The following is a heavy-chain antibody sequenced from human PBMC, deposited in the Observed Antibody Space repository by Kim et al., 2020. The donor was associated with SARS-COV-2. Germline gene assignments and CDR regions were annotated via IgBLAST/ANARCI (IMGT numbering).Heavy chain of an antibody. CDR1: GYSFTRYC. V-gene: IGHV5-51*01. Sequence: GESLKISCKVSGYSFTRYCIGWVRQAPGKGLEWIGLIYPTDSDIRYSPSFQGQVPISADKSINTAYLHWSSLKASDTAMYYCATWKGSNWFDYWGQGTLLIVSS. CDR2: IYPTDSDI. D-gene: IGHD4-4*01. CDR3: ATWKGSNWFDY. J-gene: IGHJ4*02.